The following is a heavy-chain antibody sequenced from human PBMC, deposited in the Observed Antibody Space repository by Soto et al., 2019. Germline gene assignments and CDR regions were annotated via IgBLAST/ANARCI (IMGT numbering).Heavy chain of an antibody. CDR2: IYHSGST. Sequence: PSETLSLTCAVSGGSVSSGGYSWSWIRQPPGKGLEWIGCIYHSGSTYYNPSLKSRVTISVDRSKNQFSLKLSSVTAADTAVYYRARSRSMVRGVIITGFFDYWGQGTLVTVSS. V-gene: IGHV4-30-2*01. D-gene: IGHD3-10*01. CDR1: GGSVSSGGYS. J-gene: IGHJ4*02. CDR3: ARSRSMVRGVIITGFFDY.